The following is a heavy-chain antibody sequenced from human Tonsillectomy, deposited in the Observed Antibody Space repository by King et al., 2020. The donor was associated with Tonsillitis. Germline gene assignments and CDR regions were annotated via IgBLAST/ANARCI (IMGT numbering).Heavy chain of an antibody. D-gene: IGHD5-18*01. CDR1: GGSLSGHY. V-gene: IGHV4-34*01. Sequence: VQLQQWGAGLLKPSETLSLTCAVYGGSLSGHYWSWIRQPPGKGLEWIGEIYHSGSTNYNPSLKSRVIISVDTSKNQFSLKLSSVTAADTAVYYCARGRSYGPPVPHYWGQGTLVTVSS. J-gene: IGHJ4*02. CDR3: ARGRSYGPPVPHY. CDR2: IYHSGST.